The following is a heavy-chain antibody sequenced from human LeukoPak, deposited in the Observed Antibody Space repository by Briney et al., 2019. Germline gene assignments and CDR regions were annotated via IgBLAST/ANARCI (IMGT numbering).Heavy chain of an antibody. D-gene: IGHD2-2*01. CDR2: IIPIFGTA. V-gene: IGHV1-69*05. CDR1: GGTFSSYA. J-gene: IGHJ4*02. Sequence: GSSVKVSCKASGGTFSSYAISWVRQAPGQGLEWMGGIIPIFGTANYAQKFQGRVTITTDESTSTAYMELSSLRSEDTAVYYCARGVLDHCSSTSCSYRGRDYWGQGTLVTVSS. CDR3: ARGVLDHCSSTSCSYRGRDY.